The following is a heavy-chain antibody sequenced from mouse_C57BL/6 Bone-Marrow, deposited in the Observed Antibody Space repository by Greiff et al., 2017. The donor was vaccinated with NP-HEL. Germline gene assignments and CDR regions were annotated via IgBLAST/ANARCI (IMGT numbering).Heavy chain of an antibody. Sequence: QVQLKESGAELVKPGASVKIFCKASGYAFSSYWMNWVKQRPGTGLEGIGQIYSGDGDTNYNGKFKGKATLTADKSSSPAYMQLSSLTSEDAAVYFCARSDGDDPFAYWGQGTLVTVSA. D-gene: IGHD2-2*01. V-gene: IGHV1-80*01. CDR2: IYSGDGDT. CDR1: GYAFSSYW. J-gene: IGHJ3*01. CDR3: ARSDGDDPFAY.